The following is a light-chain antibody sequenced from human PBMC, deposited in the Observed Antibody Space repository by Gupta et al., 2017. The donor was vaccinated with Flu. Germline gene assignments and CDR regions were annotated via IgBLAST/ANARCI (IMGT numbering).Light chain of an antibody. V-gene: IGLV3-10*01. CDR2: EDF. J-gene: IGLJ3*02. Sequence: SSELTHPPSVSVSLGETSRLTCPGDAFPGRYAYWYQQKSGQAPQLVIYEDFKSPSGIPERFSGSTSGTVATLTISGAQVEDEADYHCFSVDRVTNERVFGGGTTLAVL. CDR1: AFPGRY. CDR3: FSVDRVTNERV.